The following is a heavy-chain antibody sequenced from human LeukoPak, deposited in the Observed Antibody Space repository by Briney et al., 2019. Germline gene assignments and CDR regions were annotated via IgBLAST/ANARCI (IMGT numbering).Heavy chain of an antibody. V-gene: IGHV4-4*09. CDR1: GGSISGYY. D-gene: IGHD6-19*01. Sequence: SETLSLTCIVSGGSISGYYWSWIRQPPGKGLEWIGYIYTIGNTNYNPSLKSRVTMSVDTSKNQFSLKLTSVTAADTAVYYCAKLGPNPVAGTGNWFDPWGQGTLVTVSS. J-gene: IGHJ5*02. CDR3: AKLGPNPVAGTGNWFDP. CDR2: IYTIGNT.